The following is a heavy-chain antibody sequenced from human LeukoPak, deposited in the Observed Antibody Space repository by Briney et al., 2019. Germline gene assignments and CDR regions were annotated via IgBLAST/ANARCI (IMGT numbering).Heavy chain of an antibody. CDR1: GFTVSSDY. D-gene: IGHD3-10*01. V-gene: IGHV3-66*01. Sequence: PGGSLRLSCAASGFTVSSDYMSWVRQAPGKGLEWVSVIYSDDSTYYADSVKGRFTISRDNSKDTLYLQMNSLRAEDTAVYYCARDVRLSGSYYSDYWGQGTLVTVSS. J-gene: IGHJ4*02. CDR3: ARDVRLSGSYYSDY. CDR2: IYSDDST.